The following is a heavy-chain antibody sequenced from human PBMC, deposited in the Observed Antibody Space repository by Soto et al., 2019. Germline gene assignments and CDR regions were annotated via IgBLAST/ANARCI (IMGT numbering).Heavy chain of an antibody. J-gene: IGHJ6*02. CDR2: IWYDGSNK. D-gene: IGHD3-3*01. CDR1: GFTFSSYG. V-gene: IGHV3-33*01. Sequence: PGGSLRLSCAASGFTFSSYGMHWVRQAPGKGLEWVAVIWYDGSNKYYADSVKGRFTISRDNSKNTLYLQMNSLRAEDTAVYYCASSYYDFWSRQGGMDVWGQGTTVTVS. CDR3: ASSYYDFWSRQGGMDV.